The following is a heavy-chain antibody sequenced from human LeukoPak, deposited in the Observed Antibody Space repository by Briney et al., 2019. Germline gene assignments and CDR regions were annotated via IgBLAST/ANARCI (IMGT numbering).Heavy chain of an antibody. V-gene: IGHV4-61*01. Sequence: PSETLSLTCTVSGGSISSSSYYWSWIRQPPGKGLEWIGYIYDTERTDYNPSLKSRVTISADTSKNQFSLKLSSVAAADTAVYYCARGRYCNNNNCHYHGLGVWGQGTTVTVSS. J-gene: IGHJ6*02. D-gene: IGHD2/OR15-2a*01. CDR1: GGSISSSSYY. CDR2: IYDTERT. CDR3: ARGRYCNNNNCHYHGLGV.